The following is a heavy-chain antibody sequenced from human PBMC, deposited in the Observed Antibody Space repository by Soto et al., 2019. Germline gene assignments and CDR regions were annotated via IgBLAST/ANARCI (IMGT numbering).Heavy chain of an antibody. D-gene: IGHD5-18*01. CDR1: GFTFSSYG. CDR2: ISYDGSNK. J-gene: IGHJ4*02. CDR3: AKGSGYSYGWGYYFDY. Sequence: QVQLVESGGGVVQPGRSLRLSCAASGFTFSSYGMHWVRQAPGKGLEWVAVISYDGSNKYYADSVKGRFTISRDNSKNTLYLQMNSLRAEDTAVYYCAKGSGYSYGWGYYFDYWGQGTLVTVSS. V-gene: IGHV3-30*18.